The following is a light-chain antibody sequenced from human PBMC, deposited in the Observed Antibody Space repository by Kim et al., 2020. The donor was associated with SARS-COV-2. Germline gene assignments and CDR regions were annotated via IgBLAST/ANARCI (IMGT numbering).Light chain of an antibody. CDR3: QQYNSFSPYT. CDR2: GAS. V-gene: IGKV1-5*01. CDR1: QSLYGL. Sequence: DIQMTQSPSTLSASVGDRVTITCRASQSLYGLLAWYHQKPGKPPKLLIYGASSLQTGVPSRFSGSGSGTQFTLTISSLQSDDSGTYFCQQYNSFSPYTFGQGTKLEIK. J-gene: IGKJ2*01.